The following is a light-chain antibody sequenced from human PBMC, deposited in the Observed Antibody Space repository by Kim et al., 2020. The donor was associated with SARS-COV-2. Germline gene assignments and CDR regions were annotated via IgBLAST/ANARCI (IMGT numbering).Light chain of an antibody. V-gene: IGKV3-15*01. CDR2: APS. CDR1: QSVSIN. J-gene: IGKJ4*01. Sequence: SPGERATLSCRASQSVSINLAWYQQKPGQAPRLLIFAPSTRATGISARFSGSGSGTEFTLTISSLQSEDFAVYYCQQYNNWPPLTFGGGTKVDIK. CDR3: QQYNNWPPLT.